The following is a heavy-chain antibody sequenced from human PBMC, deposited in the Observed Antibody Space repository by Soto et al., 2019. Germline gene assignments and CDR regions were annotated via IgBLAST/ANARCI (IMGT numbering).Heavy chain of an antibody. CDR3: ARSGYGMDV. J-gene: IGHJ6*02. V-gene: IGHV4-34*01. Sequence: QVQLQQWGAGLLKPSETLSLTCAVYGGSFSGYYWSWIRQPPGKGLVWSGEINHSGSTNYNPSLKSRVTISVDTSRNPFSQKLSSVTAADTAVYYCARSGYGMDVWGRGTTVTVSS. CDR2: INHSGST. CDR1: GGSFSGYY.